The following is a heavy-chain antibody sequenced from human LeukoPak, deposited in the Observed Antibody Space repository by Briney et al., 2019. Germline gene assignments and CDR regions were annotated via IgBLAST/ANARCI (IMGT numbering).Heavy chain of an antibody. V-gene: IGHV4-34*01. Sequence: SETLSLTCAVYGGSFSGYYWRWIRQPPGKGLEWIGEINHSGSTNYNPSLKSRVTISVDTSKNQFSLKLSSVTAADTAVYYCARGPGSSSWYTYPAGGWFDPWGQGTLVTVSS. CDR2: INHSGST. J-gene: IGHJ5*02. CDR1: GGSFSGYY. D-gene: IGHD6-13*01. CDR3: ARGPGSSSWYTYPAGGWFDP.